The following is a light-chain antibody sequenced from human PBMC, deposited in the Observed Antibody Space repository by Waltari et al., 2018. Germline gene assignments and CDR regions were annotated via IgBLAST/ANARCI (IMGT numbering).Light chain of an antibody. Sequence: QSALTQPASVSGSPGQSVTICCAGTSNDVGGYNSVSWYQEQPGQAPRIIIYDVSDRPSGVSDRFSGSKSGNTASLTIAGLQAEDEADYYCSSQSSNDVVLFGGGTKLTVL. J-gene: IGLJ2*01. CDR1: SNDVGGYNS. CDR2: DVS. V-gene: IGLV2-14*01. CDR3: SSQSSNDVVL.